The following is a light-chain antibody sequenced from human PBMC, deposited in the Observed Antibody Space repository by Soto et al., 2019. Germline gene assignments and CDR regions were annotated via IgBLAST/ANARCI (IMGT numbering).Light chain of an antibody. CDR3: QQRSDWPIT. J-gene: IGKJ5*01. Sequence: EIVLTQSPVTPSWSPGKRANLYCXXSQSVSSSYLAWYQQKPGQAPRLLIYGASSRATGIPDRFSGSGSGTDFTLTISSLEPEDFAVYSCQQRSDWPITFGQGTRLEIK. CDR1: QSVSSSY. CDR2: GAS. V-gene: IGKV3D-20*02.